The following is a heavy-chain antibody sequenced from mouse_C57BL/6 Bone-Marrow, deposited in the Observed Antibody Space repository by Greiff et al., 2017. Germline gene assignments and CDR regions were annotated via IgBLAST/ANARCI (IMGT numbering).Heavy chain of an antibody. CDR2: IHPNSGST. D-gene: IGHD2-3*01. J-gene: IGHJ3*01. V-gene: IGHV1-64*01. CDR3: ARSGWLLKAWFAY. Sequence: VQLQQPGAELVKPGASVKLSCKASGYTFTSYWMHWVKQRPGQGLEWIGMIHPNSGSTNYNEKFKSKATLTVDKSSSTAYMQLSSLTSEESAVYYCARSGWLLKAWFAYWGQGTLVTVSA. CDR1: GYTFTSYW.